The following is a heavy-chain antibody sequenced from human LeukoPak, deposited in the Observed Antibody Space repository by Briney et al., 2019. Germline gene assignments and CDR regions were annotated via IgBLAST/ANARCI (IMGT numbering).Heavy chain of an antibody. V-gene: IGHV1-46*01. J-gene: IGHJ4*02. CDR1: GYTFTSYY. D-gene: IGHD3-10*01. CDR3: AVLLWFGELLQDY. CDR2: INPSGGST. Sequence: ASVKVSCKASGYTFTSYYMHWVRQAPGQGLEWMGIINPSGGSTSYAQKFQGRVTMTRDTSISTAYMELSRLRSDDTAVYYCAVLLWFGELLQDYWGQGTLVTVSS.